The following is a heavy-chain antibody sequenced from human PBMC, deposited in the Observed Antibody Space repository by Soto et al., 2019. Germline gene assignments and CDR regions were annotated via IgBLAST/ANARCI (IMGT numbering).Heavy chain of an antibody. D-gene: IGHD4-17*01. V-gene: IGHV1-2*02. J-gene: IGHJ4*02. CDR1: GYTFSAYY. CDR2: INPKSGGT. CDR3: ARDDYGGQSDNCLAY. Sequence: QVPLVQSGAEVKKPGASIKVYCKASGYTFSAYYIHGVRQAPGQGLEWMRWINPKSGGTNNAQNFQGRVTMTSDTSISTAAMEVSRLTSDDTAVYYCARDDYGGQSDNCLAYWGQGTLVTVSS.